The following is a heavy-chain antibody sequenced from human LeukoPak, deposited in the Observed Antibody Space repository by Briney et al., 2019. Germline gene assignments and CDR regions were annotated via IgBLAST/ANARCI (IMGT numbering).Heavy chain of an antibody. J-gene: IGHJ4*02. D-gene: IGHD3-3*01. CDR3: ARSITIFGVAFDY. Sequence: SVKVSCKASGGTFSSYAISWVRQAPGQGLEWMGGIIPIFGTANYAQKFQGRVTITTDESTSTAYMELSSLRSEDTAVYYCARSITIFGVAFDYWGQGTLVTVSS. CDR1: GGTFSSYA. CDR2: IIPIFGTA. V-gene: IGHV1-69*05.